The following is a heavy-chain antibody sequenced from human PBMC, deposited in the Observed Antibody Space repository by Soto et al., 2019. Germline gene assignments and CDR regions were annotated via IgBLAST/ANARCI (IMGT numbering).Heavy chain of an antibody. CDR2: IIPIFGTA. J-gene: IGHJ2*01. CDR1: GGTFSSYA. Sequence: ASVKVSCKASGGTFSSYAISWVRQAPGQGLEWMGGIIPIFGTANYAQKFQGRVTITADESTSTAYMELSSLRSEDTAVYYCARDLQLRRGGYFDLWGRGTLVTVSS. V-gene: IGHV1-69*13. CDR3: ARDLQLRRGGYFDL. D-gene: IGHD2-2*01.